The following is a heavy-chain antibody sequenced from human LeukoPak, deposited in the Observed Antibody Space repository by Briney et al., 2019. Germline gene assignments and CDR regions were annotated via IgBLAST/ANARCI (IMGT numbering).Heavy chain of an antibody. J-gene: IGHJ6*03. V-gene: IGHV3-48*03. CDR2: ITPSGTTT. Sequence: PGGSLRLSCAASGFTFSSYEMNWVRQAPGKGLKWVSYITPSGTTTHYADSVKGRFTISRDNAKNSLYLQMNSLRAEDTAVYYCARDQNTVTLYYYYMDVWGKGTTVTVSS. CDR1: GFTFSSYE. CDR3: ARDQNTVTLYYYYMDV. D-gene: IGHD4-17*01.